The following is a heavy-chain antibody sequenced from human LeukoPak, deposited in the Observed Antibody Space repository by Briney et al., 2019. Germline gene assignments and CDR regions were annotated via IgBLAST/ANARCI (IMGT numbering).Heavy chain of an antibody. J-gene: IGHJ4*02. CDR3: ARDFTQSNYYYSSGYGSDY. V-gene: IGHV3-48*04. CDR2: ISSSSSTI. Sequence: GRSLRLSCAASGFTFGSYAIHWVRQAPGKGLEWVSYISSSSSTIYYADSVKGRFTISRDNAKNSLYLQMNSLRAEDTAVYYCARDFTQSNYYYSSGYGSDYWGQGTLVTVSS. D-gene: IGHD3-22*01. CDR1: GFTFGSYA.